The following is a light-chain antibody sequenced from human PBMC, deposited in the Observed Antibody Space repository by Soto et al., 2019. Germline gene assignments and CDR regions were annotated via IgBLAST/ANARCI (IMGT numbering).Light chain of an antibody. V-gene: IGLV3-21*02. Sequence: SYELTQPPSVSAAPGQTARITCGGDDTGSKSVHWYQQKPGQAPVLVVYEDRARPSGIPERISGSNSGNTATLTISRVEDGDEADYYCQVWDSSNYHYVFGSGTKVTVL. J-gene: IGLJ1*01. CDR1: DTGSKS. CDR3: QVWDSSNYHYV. CDR2: EDR.